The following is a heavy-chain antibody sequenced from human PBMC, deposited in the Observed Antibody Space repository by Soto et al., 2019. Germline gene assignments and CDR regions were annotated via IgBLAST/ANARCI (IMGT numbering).Heavy chain of an antibody. CDR2: MLYDGSNK. D-gene: IGHD6-19*01. Sequence: GGSLRLSCAASGFTSNNYGIHWVRQAPGKGLEWVAAMLYDGSNKYYADSVKGRFTISRDNSKDTVSLQMNSLRAEDTAVYYCASGSGWWSPDYWGQGTLVTVSS. CDR1: GFTSNNYG. V-gene: IGHV3-33*01. J-gene: IGHJ4*02. CDR3: ASGSGWWSPDY.